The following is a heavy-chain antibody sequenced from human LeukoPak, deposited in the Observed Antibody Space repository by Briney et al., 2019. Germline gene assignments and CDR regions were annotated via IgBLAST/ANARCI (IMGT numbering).Heavy chain of an antibody. Sequence: PSETLSLTCAVYGGSFSGYYWSWIRQPPGKGLEWIGEINHSGSTNYNPSLKSRVTISVDTSKNQFSLKLSSVTAADTAVYYCARVSPGRGGMVRGGRTHRYFDYWGQGTLVTVSS. D-gene: IGHD3-10*01. CDR2: INHSGST. CDR3: ARVSPGRGGMVRGGRTHRYFDY. V-gene: IGHV4-34*01. J-gene: IGHJ4*02. CDR1: GGSFSGYY.